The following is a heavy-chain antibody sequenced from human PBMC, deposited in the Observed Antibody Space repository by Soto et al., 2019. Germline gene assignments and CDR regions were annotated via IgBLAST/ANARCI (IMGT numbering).Heavy chain of an antibody. CDR1: GYTFTSYY. D-gene: IGHD3-3*01. J-gene: IGHJ4*02. Sequence: GASVKVSCKASGYTFTSYYMHWGRQAPGQGLEWMGIINPSGGSTSYAQKFQGRVTMTRDTSTSTVYMELSSLRSEDTAVYYCARDPSSYDFWSGSKFDYWGQGTLVTVSS. CDR3: ARDPSSYDFWSGSKFDY. V-gene: IGHV1-46*03. CDR2: INPSGGST.